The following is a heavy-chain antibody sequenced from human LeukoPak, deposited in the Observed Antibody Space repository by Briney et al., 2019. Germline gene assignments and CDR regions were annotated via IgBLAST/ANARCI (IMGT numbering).Heavy chain of an antibody. Sequence: PSQTLSLTCTVSGGSISSDDYYWSWIRQPLGKGLEWIGHIHYSGSTDYNPSLKSRVTISVDTSKNQFSLKLSSVTAADTAVYYCVRDRKLVRGVILSVYGMDVWGQGTTVTVSS. V-gene: IGHV4-30-4*01. CDR3: VRDRKLVRGVILSVYGMDV. CDR1: GGSISSDDYY. CDR2: IHYSGST. D-gene: IGHD3-10*01. J-gene: IGHJ6*02.